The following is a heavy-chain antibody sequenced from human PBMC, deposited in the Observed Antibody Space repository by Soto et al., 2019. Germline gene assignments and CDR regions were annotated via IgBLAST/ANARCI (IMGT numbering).Heavy chain of an antibody. J-gene: IGHJ4*02. CDR1: GGSISSGGYY. Sequence: QVQLQESGPGLVKPSQTLSLTCTVSGGSISSGGYYWSWIRQHPGKGLEWIGYIYYSGSTYYNPSLKSRVTKSVDTSKNQFSLKLSSVTAADTAVYYCARAITMVRAPFIDYWGQGTLVTVSS. CDR2: IYYSGST. D-gene: IGHD3-10*01. V-gene: IGHV4-31*03. CDR3: ARAITMVRAPFIDY.